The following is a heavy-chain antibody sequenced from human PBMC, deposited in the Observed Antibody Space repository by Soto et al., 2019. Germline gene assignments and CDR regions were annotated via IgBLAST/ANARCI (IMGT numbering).Heavy chain of an antibody. V-gene: IGHV4-4*02. J-gene: IGHJ4*02. CDR2: IYHSGST. CDR1: GGSISSNDW. CDR3: ARRAGDCRGGRCPYYHD. D-gene: IGHD2-15*01. Sequence: QVQLQESGPGLVKPSETLSLTCTVSGGSISSNDWWSWVRQTPGKGLEWIGEIYHSGSTNYNPSLKSRVTLSLDKSKNHFSLSLTFVTAADTAVSYCARRAGDCRGGRCPYYHDWGQGTLVTASS.